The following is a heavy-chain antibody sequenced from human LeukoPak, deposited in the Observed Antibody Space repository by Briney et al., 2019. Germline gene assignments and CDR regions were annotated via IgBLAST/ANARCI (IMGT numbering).Heavy chain of an antibody. CDR1: GGSITSSSYY. CDR3: ARLPSSSWYGRFWFDP. CDR2: IHHSGST. V-gene: IGHV4-39*01. D-gene: IGHD6-13*01. J-gene: IGHJ5*02. Sequence: SETLSLTCTVSGGSITSSSYYWGWIRQPPGKGLEWIGSIHHSGSTYYNPSLRSRVTISADTSMNQFSLKLSSVTAADTAVYYCARLPSSSWYGRFWFDPWGQGTLVTVSS.